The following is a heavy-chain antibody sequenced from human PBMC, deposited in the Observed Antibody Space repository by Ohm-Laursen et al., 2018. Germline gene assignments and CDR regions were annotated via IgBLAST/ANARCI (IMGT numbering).Heavy chain of an antibody. CDR1: GYTFTSYD. CDR2: MNPNSGNT. J-gene: IGHJ4*02. V-gene: IGHV1-8*01. Sequence: SVKVSCNTSGYTFTSYDINWVRQATGQGLEWMGWMNPNSGNTGYAQKFQGRVTMTRNTSISTAYMELSSLRSEDTAVYYCARLGPSMAYDYWGQGTLVTVSS. D-gene: IGHD2/OR15-2a*01. CDR3: ARLGPSMAYDY.